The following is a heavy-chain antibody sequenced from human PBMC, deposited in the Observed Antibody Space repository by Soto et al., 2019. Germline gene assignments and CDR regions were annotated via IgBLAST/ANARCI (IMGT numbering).Heavy chain of an antibody. CDR3: ARHTVTTFDYYYYGMDV. Sequence: GGSLRLSCAASGFTFSSYAMHWVRQAPGKGLEYVSAISSNGGSTYYANSVKGRFTISRDNSKNTLYLQMGSLRAEDMAVYYCARHTVTTFDYYYYGMDVWGQGTTVTVSS. V-gene: IGHV3-64*01. D-gene: IGHD4-17*01. CDR2: ISSNGGST. CDR1: GFTFSSYA. J-gene: IGHJ6*02.